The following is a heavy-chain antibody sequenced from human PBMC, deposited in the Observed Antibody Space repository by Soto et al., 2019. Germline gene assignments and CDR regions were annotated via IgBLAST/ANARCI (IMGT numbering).Heavy chain of an antibody. Sequence: QVQLVQSGAEVKKPGSSVKVSCKACGGTFSSYAISWVRQAPGQGLEWMGGIIPIFGTANYAQKFQGRVTITADESTSTAYMELSSLRSEDTAVYYCARGLGYCSGGSCYWDYFDYWGQGTLVTVSS. D-gene: IGHD2-15*01. J-gene: IGHJ4*02. CDR2: IIPIFGTA. V-gene: IGHV1-69*01. CDR1: GGTFSSYA. CDR3: ARGLGYCSGGSCYWDYFDY.